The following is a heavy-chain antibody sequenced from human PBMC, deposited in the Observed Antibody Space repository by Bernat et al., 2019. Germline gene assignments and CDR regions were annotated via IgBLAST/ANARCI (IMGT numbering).Heavy chain of an antibody. Sequence: QVQLVESGGGVVQPGGSLRLSCAASGFTFSSYGMHWVRQAPGKGLEWVAFIRYDGSNKYYADSVKGRFTISRDNSKNTLYLQMNSLRAEDTAVYYCAKAPSYDSSGFFDYWGQGILVTVSS. CDR1: GFTFSSYG. CDR3: AKAPSYDSSGFFDY. J-gene: IGHJ4*02. CDR2: IRYDGSNK. D-gene: IGHD3-22*01. V-gene: IGHV3-30*02.